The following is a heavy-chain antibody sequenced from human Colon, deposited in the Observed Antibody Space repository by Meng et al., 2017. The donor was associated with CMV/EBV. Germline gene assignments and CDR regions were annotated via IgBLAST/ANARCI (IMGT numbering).Heavy chain of an antibody. CDR2: IGWNGNTK. CDR1: GFTFGDYG. J-gene: IGHJ4*02. CDR3: ARERDFWRGQHGEFEH. Sequence: GGSLRLSCRGSGFTFGDYGMSWVRQVPGKGLEWVSGIGWNGNTKGYADSVRGRFIISRDDAQNSLYLNMSSLTVDDTALYYCARERDFWRGQHGEFEHWGQGTLVTVSS. V-gene: IGHV3-20*04. D-gene: IGHD3-3*01.